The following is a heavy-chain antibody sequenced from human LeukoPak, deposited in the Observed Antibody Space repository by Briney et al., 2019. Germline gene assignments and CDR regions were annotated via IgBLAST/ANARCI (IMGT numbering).Heavy chain of an antibody. CDR1: GGSISSYY. CDR2: VHINGST. CDR3: ARPYYGPGVVNALDV. J-gene: IGHJ3*01. Sequence: SETLSLTCTVSGGSISSYYWSWVRQPAGKGLEWIGRVHINGSTNYNPSLMSRVTMSVDTSKNQFSLKMTSVTAADTAVYYCARPYYGPGVVNALDVWGQGAMVTVSS. V-gene: IGHV4-4*07. D-gene: IGHD3-10*02.